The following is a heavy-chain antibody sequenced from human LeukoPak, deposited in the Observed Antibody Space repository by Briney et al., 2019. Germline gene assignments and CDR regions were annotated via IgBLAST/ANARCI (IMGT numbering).Heavy chain of an antibody. CDR1: GFTFSSYA. D-gene: IGHD6-13*01. J-gene: IGHJ4*02. CDR3: AKAKGYSSSWGGYCDY. V-gene: IGHV3-23*01. CDR2: ISGSDGST. Sequence: PGGSLRLSCAASGFTFSSYAMSWVRQAPGRGLGWVSAISGSDGSTYYADSVKGRFTISRDNSKNTLYLQMNSLRAEDTAVYYCAKAKGYSSSWGGYCDYWGQGTLVTVSS.